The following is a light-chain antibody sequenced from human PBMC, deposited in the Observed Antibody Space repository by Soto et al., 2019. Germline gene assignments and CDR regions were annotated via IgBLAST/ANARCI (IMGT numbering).Light chain of an antibody. CDR3: QHYNNWPPLT. Sequence: EIVMTQSPATLSVSPGERATLSCRASQSVSSNLAWYQQKPGQAPRLLIYGASTRSTGIPARFSGSGSGTEFTLTISRLQSVDCAVYYYQHYNNWPPLTFGGGTKVEIK. CDR2: GAS. J-gene: IGKJ4*01. V-gene: IGKV3-15*01. CDR1: QSVSSN.